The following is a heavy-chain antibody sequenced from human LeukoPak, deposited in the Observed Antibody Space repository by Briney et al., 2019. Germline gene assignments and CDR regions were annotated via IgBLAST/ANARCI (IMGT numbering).Heavy chain of an antibody. D-gene: IGHD1-26*01. V-gene: IGHV4-39*01. CDR3: ARIVGASDY. Sequence: SETLSLTCTVSGGSISSSSYYCGWIRQPPGKGLEWLGSIYYSGSTYYNPPLKSRVTISVDTSKNQFSLKLSSVTAADTAVYYCARIVGASDYWGQGTLVTVSS. CDR2: IYYSGST. J-gene: IGHJ4*02. CDR1: GGSISSSSYY.